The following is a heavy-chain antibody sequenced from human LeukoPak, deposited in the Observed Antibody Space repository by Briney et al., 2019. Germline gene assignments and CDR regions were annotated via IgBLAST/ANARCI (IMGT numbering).Heavy chain of an antibody. CDR1: GYRISDSH. CDR3: ARVIVGYNDY. Sequence: ASVKVSCKAAGYRISDSHMHWVRQAPGQGPEWMGWISAYNGNTNYAQKLQGRVTMTTDTSTSTAYMELRSLRSDDTAVYYCARVIVGYNDYWGQGTLVTVSS. CDR2: ISAYNGNT. V-gene: IGHV1-18*01. D-gene: IGHD2-15*01. J-gene: IGHJ4*02.